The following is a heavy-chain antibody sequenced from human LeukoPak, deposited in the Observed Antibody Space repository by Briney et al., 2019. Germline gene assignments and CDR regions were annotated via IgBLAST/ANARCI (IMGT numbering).Heavy chain of an antibody. V-gene: IGHV3-23*01. CDR1: GFNFINYA. CDR2: ISGNGGST. D-gene: IGHD5-12*01. J-gene: IGHJ4*02. CDR3: AKGCGYDTRDHYCDS. Sequence: GGSLRLSCAASGFNFINYAMTWVRQAPGKGLEGVSGISGNGGSTYYADSVKGRFTISRDDSKNTLYLQMNSLRVEDAAVYYCAKGCGYDTRDHYCDSWGRGTLVTVSS.